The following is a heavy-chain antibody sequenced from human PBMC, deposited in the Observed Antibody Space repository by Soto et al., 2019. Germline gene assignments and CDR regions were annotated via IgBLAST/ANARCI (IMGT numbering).Heavy chain of an antibody. CDR2: ISGSGGST. Sequence: GGSLRLSCAASGFTFSSYAMSWVRQAPGRGLECVSSISGSGGSTYYADSVKGRFTISRDNSKNTLYLQMISLTAEDTAVYYCAKDLHSSGWYYFDYWGQGTLVTVSS. J-gene: IGHJ4*02. D-gene: IGHD6-19*01. CDR3: AKDLHSSGWYYFDY. CDR1: GFTFSSYA. V-gene: IGHV3-23*01.